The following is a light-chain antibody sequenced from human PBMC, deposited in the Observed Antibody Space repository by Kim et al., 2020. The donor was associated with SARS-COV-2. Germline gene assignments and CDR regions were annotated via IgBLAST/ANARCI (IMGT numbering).Light chain of an antibody. CDR2: AAS. V-gene: IGKV1-39*01. J-gene: IGKJ4*01. CDR3: KQTYTATLT. CDR1: QSISDY. Sequence: DIQMTQSPSSLSAFVGDRVTITCRASQSISDYLNWYQHKPGKAPNLLIYAASTLQSRVPSRFAGSGAGTDFTLTITSLQPEDFATYFCKQTYTATLTFGGGTKVDIK.